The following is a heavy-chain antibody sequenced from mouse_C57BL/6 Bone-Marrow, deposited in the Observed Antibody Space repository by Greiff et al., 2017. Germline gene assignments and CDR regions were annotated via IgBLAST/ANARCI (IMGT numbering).Heavy chain of an antibody. V-gene: IGHV1-81*01. CDR1: GYTFTSYG. CDR2: IYPRSGNT. Sequence: QVHVKQSGAELARPGASVKLSCKASGYTFTSYGISWVKQRTGQGLEWIGEIYPRSGNTYYNEKFKGKATLTADKSSSTAYMELRSLTSEDSAVYFCARCYYGSLGYWGQGTTLTVSS. D-gene: IGHD1-1*01. CDR3: ARCYYGSLGY. J-gene: IGHJ2*01.